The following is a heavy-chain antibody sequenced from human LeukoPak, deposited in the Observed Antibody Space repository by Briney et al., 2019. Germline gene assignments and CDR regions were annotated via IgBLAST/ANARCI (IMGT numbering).Heavy chain of an antibody. V-gene: IGHV3-7*04. CDR2: IKHDGSEK. J-gene: IGHJ4*02. CDR3: ARITGIEAAGDY. D-gene: IGHD6-25*01. Sequence: GGSLRLSSAASGFTFSMYWMSWVRQAPGKGLEWVANIKHDGSEKFYVDSVKGRFIISRDNAKNSLFLQLNSLRDEDTAVYYCARITGIEAAGDYWGQGTLVTVSS. CDR1: GFTFSMYW.